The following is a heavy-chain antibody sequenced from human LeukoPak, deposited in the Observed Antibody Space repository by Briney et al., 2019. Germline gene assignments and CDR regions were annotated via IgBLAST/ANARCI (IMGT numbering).Heavy chain of an antibody. J-gene: IGHJ4*02. CDR3: ATDRGWRTSGYYLYYFEY. Sequence: GGSLRLSCAASGFIFTGYFMSWVRQAPGKGLEWVASIKHDGSEKYYVDSVRGRFTISRDNTKNLLYLQMSSLRAEDTAVYYCATDRGWRTSGYYLYYFEYWSQGTLVTFSS. V-gene: IGHV3-7*01. CDR1: GFIFTGYF. CDR2: IKHDGSEK. D-gene: IGHD3-3*01.